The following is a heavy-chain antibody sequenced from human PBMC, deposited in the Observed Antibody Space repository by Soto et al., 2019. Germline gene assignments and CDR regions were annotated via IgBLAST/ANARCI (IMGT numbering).Heavy chain of an antibody. J-gene: IGHJ4*02. D-gene: IGHD3-22*01. V-gene: IGHV5-10-1*01. CDR1: GYSFAGYW. Sequence: PGESLKISCKGSGYSFAGYWITWVRQKPGKGLERMGRIDPSDSQTYYSPSFRGHVTISVTKSITTVFLQWSSLRASDTAMYYCARQIYDSDTGPNFQYYFDSWGQGTPV. CDR2: IDPSDSQT. CDR3: ARQIYDSDTGPNFQYYFDS.